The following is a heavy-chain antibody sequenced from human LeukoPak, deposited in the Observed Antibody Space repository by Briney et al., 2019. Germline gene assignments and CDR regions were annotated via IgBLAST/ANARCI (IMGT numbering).Heavy chain of an antibody. Sequence: SETLSLTCTVSGGSISSYYWSWIRQPPGKGLEWIGYIYYSGSTNYNPSLKSRVTISVDTSKNQFSLKLSSVTAADTAVYYCARAGEFGETLWDFDYWGQGTLVTVSS. V-gene: IGHV4-59*01. CDR2: IYYSGST. J-gene: IGHJ4*02. D-gene: IGHD3-10*01. CDR1: GGSISSYY. CDR3: ARAGEFGETLWDFDY.